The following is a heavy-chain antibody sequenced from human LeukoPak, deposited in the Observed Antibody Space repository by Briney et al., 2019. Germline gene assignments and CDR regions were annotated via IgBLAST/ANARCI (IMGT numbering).Heavy chain of an antibody. CDR1: GFTFSSYA. V-gene: IGHV3-21*01. Sequence: GGSLRLSCAASGFTFSSYAMNWVRQAPGKGLEWVSSISSTSSYIYYADSVKGRFTIPRDNAKNSLYLQMNSLRAEDTAVYYCARKSSAVAGPFDYWGQGTLVTVSS. J-gene: IGHJ4*02. D-gene: IGHD6-19*01. CDR3: ARKSSAVAGPFDY. CDR2: ISSTSSYI.